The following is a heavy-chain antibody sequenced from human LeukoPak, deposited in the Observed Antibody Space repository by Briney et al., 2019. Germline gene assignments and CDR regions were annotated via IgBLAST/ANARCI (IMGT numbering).Heavy chain of an antibody. CDR1: GFTFSSYS. D-gene: IGHD3-22*01. J-gene: IGHJ3*02. CDR3: ARDGYYDSSGYYYTDAFDI. V-gene: IGHV3-21*01. CDR2: ISSSSSYI. Sequence: PGGSLRLSCAASGFTFSSYSMNWVCQAPGKGLEWVSSISSSSSYIYYADSVKGRFTISRDNAKNSLYLQMNSLRAEDTAVYYCARDGYYDSSGYYYTDAFDIWGQGTMVTVSS.